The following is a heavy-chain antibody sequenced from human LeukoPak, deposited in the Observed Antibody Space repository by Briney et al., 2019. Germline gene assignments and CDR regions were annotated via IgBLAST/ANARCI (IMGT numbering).Heavy chain of an antibody. Sequence: GGSLRLSCSASGFTFSSYWMGWVRQAPGKGLEWVSFISSSSSTYIYYADSVQGRFTISRDNAKNSLYLQMNSLRAEDTAVYYCARDAVDYTFATSMDVWGKGTTVTVSS. CDR1: GFTFSSYW. J-gene: IGHJ6*04. V-gene: IGHV3-21*01. CDR2: ISSSSSTYI. CDR3: ARDAVDYTFATSMDV. D-gene: IGHD4-11*01.